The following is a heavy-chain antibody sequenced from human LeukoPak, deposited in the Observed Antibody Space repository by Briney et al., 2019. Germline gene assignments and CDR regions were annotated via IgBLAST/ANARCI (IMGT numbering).Heavy chain of an antibody. CDR1: GGSVSSGSYY. CDR3: ATYNWNDFDY. V-gene: IGHV4-61*01. J-gene: IGHJ4*02. D-gene: IGHD1-20*01. CDR2: IYYSGST. Sequence: PSETLSLTCTVSGGSVSSGSYYWSWIRQPPGKGLEWIGYIYYSGSTYYNPSLKSRVTISVDTSKNQFSLKLSSVTAADTAVYYCATYNWNDFDYWGQGTLVTVSS.